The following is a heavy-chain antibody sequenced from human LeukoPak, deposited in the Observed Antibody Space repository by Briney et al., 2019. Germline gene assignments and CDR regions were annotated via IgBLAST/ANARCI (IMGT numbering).Heavy chain of an antibody. CDR3: ATGTMVRDQFSWFDP. CDR2: ISWKSGSI. J-gene: IGHJ5*02. V-gene: IGHV3-9*01. D-gene: IGHD3-10*01. Sequence: QSGGSLRLSCAASGFTLDDYAMHWVRQAPGKGLDWVSGISWKSGSIGYADSVKGRFTISRDNSKNTLYLQMNTLRAEDTAVYYCATGTMVRDQFSWFDPWGQGTLVTVSS. CDR1: GFTLDDYA.